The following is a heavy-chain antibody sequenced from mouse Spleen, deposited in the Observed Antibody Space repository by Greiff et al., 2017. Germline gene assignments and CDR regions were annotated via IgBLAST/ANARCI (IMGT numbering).Heavy chain of an antibody. CDR1: GFTFSSYG. CDR3: ARHDGYYGSSFYAMDY. Sequence: VQLQQSGGDLVKPGGSLKLSCAASGFTFSSYGMSWVRQTPDKRLEWVATISSGGSSTYYPDSAKGRFTISRDNAKNTLYLQMSSLKSEDTAMYYCARHDGYYGSSFYAMDYWGQGTSVTVSS. CDR2: ISSGGSST. D-gene: IGHD1-1*01. V-gene: IGHV5-6*01. J-gene: IGHJ4*01.